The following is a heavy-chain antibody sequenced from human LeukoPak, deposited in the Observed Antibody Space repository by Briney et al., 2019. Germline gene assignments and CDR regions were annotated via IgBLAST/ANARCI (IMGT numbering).Heavy chain of an antibody. Sequence: SGGSLRLSCAASGFTFSSYSMNWVRQAPGKGLEWVSSISSSSSYIYYADSVKGRFTISRDNAKNSLYLQMNSLRAEDTAVYYCARDISGDPSDAFDIWGQGTMVTVSS. V-gene: IGHV3-21*01. J-gene: IGHJ3*02. CDR1: GFTFSSYS. D-gene: IGHD6-19*01. CDR2: ISSSSSYI. CDR3: ARDISGDPSDAFDI.